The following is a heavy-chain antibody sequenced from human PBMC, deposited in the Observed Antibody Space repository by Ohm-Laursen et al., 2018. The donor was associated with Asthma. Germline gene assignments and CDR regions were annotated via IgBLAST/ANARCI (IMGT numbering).Heavy chain of an antibody. CDR1: GFSLRTRGMR. Sequence: TQTLTLTYTLSGFSLRTRGMRVSWIRQPPGKALEWLARIDWDDDKFYSTSLKTRLTISKDTSKNQVVLTMTNMDPVDTATYYCARGGDYGGNSAFEYWGQGTLVTVSS. CDR3: ARGGDYGGNSAFEY. D-gene: IGHD4-23*01. CDR2: IDWDDDK. J-gene: IGHJ4*02. V-gene: IGHV2-70*04.